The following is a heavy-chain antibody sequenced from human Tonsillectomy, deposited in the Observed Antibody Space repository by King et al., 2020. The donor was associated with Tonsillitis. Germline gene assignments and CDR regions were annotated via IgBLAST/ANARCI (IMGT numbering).Heavy chain of an antibody. V-gene: IGHV3-30*03. CDR1: GFTFSSYG. Sequence: VQLVESGGGVVQPGRSLRVSCAASGFTFSSYGMHWVRQAPGKGLEWVAVISYDGSNKYYADSVKGRFTISRDNSKNTLYLHMNSLRAEDTAVYYCALLAYGDSTTSFDYWGQGTLVTVSS. CDR2: ISYDGSNK. J-gene: IGHJ4*02. D-gene: IGHD4-17*01. CDR3: ALLAYGDSTTSFDY.